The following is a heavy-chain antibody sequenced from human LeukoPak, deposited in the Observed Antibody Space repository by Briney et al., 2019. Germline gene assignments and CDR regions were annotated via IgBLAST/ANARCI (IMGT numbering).Heavy chain of an antibody. D-gene: IGHD2-2*01. CDR2: ITDSSSSP. CDR1: GFTFSTYA. Sequence: GGSLRLSCAASGFTFSTYAMSWVRQAPGKGLEWVSTITDSSSSPYYADPVKGRFTISRDNSKNTLYLQMSSLRAEDTAVYYCAKGRGGSPSCYDYWGQGTLVTVSS. J-gene: IGHJ4*02. V-gene: IGHV3-23*01. CDR3: AKGRGGSPSCYDY.